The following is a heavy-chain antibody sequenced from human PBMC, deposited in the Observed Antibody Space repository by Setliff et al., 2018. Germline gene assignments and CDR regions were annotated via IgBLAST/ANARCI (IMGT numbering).Heavy chain of an antibody. Sequence: PSETLSLTCAVYGGSFSGCYWSWIRQPPGTGLEWIGEINHSGSTNYNPSLKSRVTISVDTSKNQFSLKLSSVTAADTAVYYCASGYSYYYYYYYMDVWGKGTTVTVSS. J-gene: IGHJ6*03. D-gene: IGHD5-18*01. V-gene: IGHV4-34*01. CDR2: INHSGST. CDR1: GGSFSGCY. CDR3: ASGYSYYYYYYYMDV.